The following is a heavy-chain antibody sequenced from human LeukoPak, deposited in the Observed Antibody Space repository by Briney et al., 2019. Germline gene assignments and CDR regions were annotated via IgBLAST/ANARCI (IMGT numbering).Heavy chain of an antibody. Sequence: GGSLRLSCEASGFSLSSYEMNWVRQAPGKGLEWVSHISSRGSTIYYADSVKGRFTISRDKSKSTLCLQMNSLRAEDLEVWGYIQGCFWRLWGQGTLFTVSS. D-gene: IGHD2-21*01. CDR2: ISSRGSTI. CDR1: GFSLSSYE. V-gene: IGHV3-48*03. J-gene: IGHJ4*02. CDR3: IQGCFWRL.